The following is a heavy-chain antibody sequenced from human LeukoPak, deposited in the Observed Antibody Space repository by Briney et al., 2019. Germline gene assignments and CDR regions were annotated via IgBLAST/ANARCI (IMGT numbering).Heavy chain of an antibody. CDR1: GYTFTSYD. V-gene: IGHV1-8*01. Sequence: GASVKVSCKASGYTFTSYDINWVRQATGQGLEWMGWMNPNSGNTGYAQKFQGRVTMTRDMSTSTVYMELSSLRSEDTAVYYCARDRRISLAAPDYWGQGTLVTVSS. J-gene: IGHJ4*02. CDR3: ARDRRISLAAPDY. D-gene: IGHD6-13*01. CDR2: MNPNSGNT.